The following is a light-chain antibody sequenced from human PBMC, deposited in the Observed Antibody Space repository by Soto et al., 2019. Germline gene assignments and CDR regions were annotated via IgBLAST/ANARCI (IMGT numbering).Light chain of an antibody. V-gene: IGKV1-9*01. Sequence: DIRLTQSPSFLSASVGDTVTLTCRASQGISSYLAWYQQKPGKAPKLLIYPASTLQSGVPSRISGSGSGTEFTLTISSLQPEDFATYYCQQLNSYPRTFGGGTKVEIK. CDR3: QQLNSYPRT. CDR1: QGISSY. J-gene: IGKJ4*01. CDR2: PAS.